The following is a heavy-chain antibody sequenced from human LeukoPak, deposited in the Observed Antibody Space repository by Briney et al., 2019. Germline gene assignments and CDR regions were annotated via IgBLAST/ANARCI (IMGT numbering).Heavy chain of an antibody. CDR3: ADDAFDI. J-gene: IGHJ3*02. CDR1: GFTFSSYW. V-gene: IGHV3-48*04. Sequence: QPGGSLRLSCAVSGFTFSSYWMHWVRQAPGKGLEWVSYISSSSSTIYYADSVKGRLTISRDNAKNSLYLQMNSLRAEDTAVYYCADDAFDIWGQGTMVTVSS. CDR2: ISSSSSTI.